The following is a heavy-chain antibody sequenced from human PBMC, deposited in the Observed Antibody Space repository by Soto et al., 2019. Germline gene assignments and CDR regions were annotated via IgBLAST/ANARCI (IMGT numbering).Heavy chain of an antibody. CDR3: AKAIHPFTIFDY. J-gene: IGHJ4*02. CDR2: ISGSGCST. V-gene: IGHV3-23*01. D-gene: IGHD2-21*01. CDR1: GFTFSIYA. Sequence: EVQLLESGGCLVQPGGYLRLSCEASGFTFSIYAMIWVCQAPGEGVEWCAVISGSGCSTYYADSVKGRFTISRDNSKNTLYLQMNSLRAEDTAVYYCAKAIHPFTIFDYWGQGTLVPVSS.